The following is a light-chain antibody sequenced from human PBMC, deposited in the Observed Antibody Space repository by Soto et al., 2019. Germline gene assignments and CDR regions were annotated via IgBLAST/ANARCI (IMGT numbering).Light chain of an antibody. V-gene: IGLV2-14*01. J-gene: IGLJ1*01. CDR3: SSYTSTSTPFV. CDR2: EVS. Sequence: QSALTQPASVSGSPGQSITISCTGTSTDVGSYNYVSWYQLHPGKAPKLMISEVSNRPSGVSNRFSGSKSGNTASLTISGLQTEDEADYYCSSYTSTSTPFVFGTGTRSPS. CDR1: STDVGSYNY.